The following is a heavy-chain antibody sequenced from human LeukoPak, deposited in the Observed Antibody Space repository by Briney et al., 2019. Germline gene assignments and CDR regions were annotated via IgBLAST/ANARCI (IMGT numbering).Heavy chain of an antibody. CDR2: ISGDGVST. V-gene: IGHV3-23*01. D-gene: IGHD6-13*01. J-gene: IGHJ4*02. CDR3: AKDYEASTSWREFFDF. CDR1: GFTFSHYA. Sequence: GGSLRLSCAASGFTFSHYAMSWVRQAPGKGLEWVSAISGDGVSTYYADSVKGLFTISRDNSKSTVYLQMSSLKAEDTAIYYCAKDYEASTSWREFFDFWGQGTLVTVSS.